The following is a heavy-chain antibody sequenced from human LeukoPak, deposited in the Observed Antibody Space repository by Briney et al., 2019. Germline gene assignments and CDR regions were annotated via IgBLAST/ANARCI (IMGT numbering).Heavy chain of an antibody. D-gene: IGHD5-24*01. CDR2: ISGSSSHT. CDR1: GFTFNDYY. CDR3: ARGNGDGYNYVGAFDI. V-gene: IGHV3-11*06. J-gene: IGHJ3*02. Sequence: GGSLGLSCEGSGFTFNDYYMGWIRQAPGKGLEWVSYISGSSSHTDYADSVKGRFTISRDSAKNSLYLQMNSLRVEDTAVYYCARGNGDGYNYVGAFDIWGQGTMVTVSS.